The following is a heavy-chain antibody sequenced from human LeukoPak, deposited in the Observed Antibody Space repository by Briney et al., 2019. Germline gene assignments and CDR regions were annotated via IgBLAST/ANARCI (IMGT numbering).Heavy chain of an antibody. Sequence: GGSLRLSCAAAGFTFSSYWMHWVRQAPGKGLVWVSRINSDGSSTSYADSVKGRFTISRDNAKNTLYLQMNSLRAEDTAVYYCARANWGWVGYFDYWGQGTLVTVSS. CDR3: ARANWGWVGYFDY. CDR2: INSDGSST. J-gene: IGHJ4*02. CDR1: GFTFSSYW. D-gene: IGHD7-27*01. V-gene: IGHV3-74*01.